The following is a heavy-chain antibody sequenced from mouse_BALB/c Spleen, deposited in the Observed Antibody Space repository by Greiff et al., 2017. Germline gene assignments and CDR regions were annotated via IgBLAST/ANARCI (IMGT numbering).Heavy chain of an antibody. CDR3: ARGGRLYYFDY. V-gene: IGHV5-17*02. D-gene: IGHD1-1*01. J-gene: IGHJ2*01. CDR2: ISSGSSTI. Sequence: EVKLMESGGGLVQPGGSRKLSCAASGFTFSSFGMHWVRQAPEKGLEWVAYISSGSSTIYYADTVKGRFTISRDNPKNTLFLQMTSLRSEDTAMYYCARGGRLYYFDYWGQGTTRTVSS. CDR1: GFTFSSFG.